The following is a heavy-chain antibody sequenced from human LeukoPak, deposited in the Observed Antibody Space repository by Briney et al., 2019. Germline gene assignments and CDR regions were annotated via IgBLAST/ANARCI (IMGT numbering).Heavy chain of an antibody. D-gene: IGHD1-26*01. V-gene: IGHV1-2*06. CDR1: GYTFTGYY. CDR3: ARERSGSYLDNDY. Sequence: PEASVKVSCKASGYTFTGYYIHWVRQAPGQGLEWMGRINPNSGGTNYAQKFQGRVTMTRDTSISTAYMDLSRLKSDDTAVYYCARERSGSYLDNDYWGQGTLVTVSS. J-gene: IGHJ4*02. CDR2: INPNSGGT.